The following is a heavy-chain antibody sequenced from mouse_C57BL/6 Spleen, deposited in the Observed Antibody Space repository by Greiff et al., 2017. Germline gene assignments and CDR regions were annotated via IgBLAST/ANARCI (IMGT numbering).Heavy chain of an antibody. Sequence: LVESGPELVKPGDSVKISCKASGYSFTGYFMNWVMQSHGKSLEWIGRINPYNGDTFYNQKFKGKATLTVDKSSSTAHMELRSLTSEDSAVYYCARWEYDYDERAAMDYWGQGTSVTVSS. CDR1: GYSFTGYF. J-gene: IGHJ4*01. CDR2: INPYNGDT. D-gene: IGHD2-4*01. CDR3: ARWEYDYDERAAMDY. V-gene: IGHV1-20*01.